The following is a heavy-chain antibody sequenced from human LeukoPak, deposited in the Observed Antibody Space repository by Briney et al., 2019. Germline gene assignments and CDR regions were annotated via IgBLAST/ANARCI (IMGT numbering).Heavy chain of an antibody. D-gene: IGHD6-13*01. CDR2: IIPIFGTA. V-gene: IGHV1-69*05. J-gene: IGHJ3*02. CDR3: ARWRYSSSWYPLDAFDI. CDR1: GGTFSSYA. Sequence: ASVKVSCKASGGTFSSYAISWVRQAPGQGLEWMGGIIPIFGTANYAQKFQGRVTITTDESTSTAYMELSSLRSEDTAVYYCARWRYSSSWYPLDAFDIWGQGTMVTVSS.